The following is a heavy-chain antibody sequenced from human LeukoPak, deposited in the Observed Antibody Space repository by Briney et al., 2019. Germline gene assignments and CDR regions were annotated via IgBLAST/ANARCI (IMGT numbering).Heavy chain of an antibody. V-gene: IGHV1-8*01. D-gene: IGHD2-21*01. CDR3: AKEMWRSVMTFDP. J-gene: IGHJ5*02. CDR1: GYTFTSYD. CDR2: MNPNSGNT. Sequence: ASVKVSCKASGYTFTSYDINWVRQATGQGLEWMGWMNPNSGNTGYAQKVQGRVTMTTDTSTSTAYMELRSLRSDDTAVYYCAKEMWRSVMTFDPWGQGTLVTVSS.